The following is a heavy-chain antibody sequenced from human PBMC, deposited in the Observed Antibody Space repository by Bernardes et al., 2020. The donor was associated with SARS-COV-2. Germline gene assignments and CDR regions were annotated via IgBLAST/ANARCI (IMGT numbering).Heavy chain of an antibody. Sequence: GGSLRLSCAASGFTFSNHWMHWVRQAPGKGLVWVARIKTDGTTTDYADSVKGRFTISRDNAKSTLYLQMNSLRDEDTALYYCARDRRSGWYGAGGLDVWGQGTTVSVSS. J-gene: IGHJ6*02. CDR2: IKTDGTTT. CDR1: GFTFSNHW. D-gene: IGHD6-19*01. V-gene: IGHV3-74*01. CDR3: ARDRRSGWYGAGGLDV.